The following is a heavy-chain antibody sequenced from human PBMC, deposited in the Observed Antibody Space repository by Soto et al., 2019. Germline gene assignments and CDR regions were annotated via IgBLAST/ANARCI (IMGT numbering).Heavy chain of an antibody. Sequence: ASVKVSCKASEYTFTSYAMHWVRQAPGQSLEWMGWINAGNGNTKYSQKFQGRVTITRDTSASTAYMELSSLRSEDTAVYYCARELQGLYYFDYWRLVNLVTGS. V-gene: IGHV1-3*01. CDR2: INAGNGNT. D-gene: IGHD4-4*01. J-gene: IGHJ4*02. CDR3: ARELQGLYYFDY. CDR1: EYTFTSYA.